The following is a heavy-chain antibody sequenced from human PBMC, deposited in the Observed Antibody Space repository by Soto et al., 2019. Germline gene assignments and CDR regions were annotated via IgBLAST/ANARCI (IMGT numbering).Heavy chain of an antibody. CDR1: QFIFSNYA. CDR3: EGERWLLRRSEY. D-gene: IGHD5-12*01. Sequence: GGSLRLSCAASQFIFSNYAMHCVRQAPCKGLEWLALISYDGSIQKYADSVKGRFTISRDNSENTLYLQMNSLRVEDTAVYYCEGERWLLRRSEYWGQGTMVTFSS. CDR2: ISYDGSIQ. J-gene: IGHJ4*02. V-gene: IGHV3-30*04.